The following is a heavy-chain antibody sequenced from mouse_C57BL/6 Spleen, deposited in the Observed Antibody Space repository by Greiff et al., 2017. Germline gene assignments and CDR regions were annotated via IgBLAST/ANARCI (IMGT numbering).Heavy chain of an antibody. V-gene: IGHV1-52*01. J-gene: IGHJ1*03. CDR2: IDPSDSET. Sequence: QVQLKQPGAELVRPGSSVKLSCKASGYTFTSYWMHWVKQRPIQGLEWIGNIDPSDSETHYNQKFKDKATLTVDKSSSTAYMQLSSLTSEDSAVYYCAREGDYYGSIYRYFDVWGTGTTVTVSS. CDR3: AREGDYYGSIYRYFDV. CDR1: GYTFTSYW. D-gene: IGHD1-1*01.